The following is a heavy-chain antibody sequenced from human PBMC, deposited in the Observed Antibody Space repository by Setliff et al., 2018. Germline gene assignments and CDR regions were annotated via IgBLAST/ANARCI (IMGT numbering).Heavy chain of an antibody. Sequence: PGGSLRLSCAASGFTFSSYWMSWVRQAPGKGLEWVSYISRGGNTIYYADSVKGRFTISRDNARDSLFLQMSSLRAEDTAVYYCARNWATAQHYYYGMDVWGQGTTVTVSS. CDR3: ARNWATAQHYYYGMDV. J-gene: IGHJ6*02. CDR1: GFTFSSYW. V-gene: IGHV3-48*04. CDR2: ISRGGNTI. D-gene: IGHD2-21*02.